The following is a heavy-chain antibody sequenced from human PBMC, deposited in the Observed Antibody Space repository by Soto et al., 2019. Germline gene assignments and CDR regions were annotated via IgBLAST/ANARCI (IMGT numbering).Heavy chain of an antibody. CDR2: IYYSGST. CDR1: GGSISSSSYY. J-gene: IGHJ6*02. D-gene: IGHD3-22*01. Sequence: SETLSLTCTVSGGSISSSSYYWGLIRQPPGKGLEWIGSIYYSGSTYYNPSLKSRVTISVDTSKNQFSLKLSSVTTADTAVYYCAREKLYYYDSSGYPPPGGYYYGMDVWGQGTTVTVSS. V-gene: IGHV4-39*02. CDR3: AREKLYYYDSSGYPPPGGYYYGMDV.